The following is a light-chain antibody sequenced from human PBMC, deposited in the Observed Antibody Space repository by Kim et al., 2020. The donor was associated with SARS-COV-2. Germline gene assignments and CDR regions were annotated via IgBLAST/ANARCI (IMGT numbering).Light chain of an antibody. CDR3: QAWDSSIV. Sequence: SYELTQPPSVSVSPGQTASITCSGDKLGDKYACWYQQKPGQSPVLVIYQDSKRPSGIPERFSGSNSGNTATLTISGTQARDEADYYCQAWDSSIVFGGGTQVTVL. V-gene: IGLV3-1*01. J-gene: IGLJ2*01. CDR2: QDS. CDR1: KLGDKY.